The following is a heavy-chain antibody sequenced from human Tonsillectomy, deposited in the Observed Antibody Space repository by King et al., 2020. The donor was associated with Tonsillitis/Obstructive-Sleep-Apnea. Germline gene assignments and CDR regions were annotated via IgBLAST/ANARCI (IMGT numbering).Heavy chain of an antibody. V-gene: IGHV3-23*04. D-gene: IGHD3-10*01. CDR2: ISGGGGST. J-gene: IGHJ4*02. CDR1: GITFSSYA. CDR3: AKAMVQGIIITIFDY. Sequence: VQLVESGGGLVQPGGSLRLSCAASGITFSSYAMSWVRPAPGKGLEWVSTISGGGGSTYYADSVKGRFTISRDKSKNTLYLQMNSLRAEDTAVYYCAKAMVQGIIITIFDYWGQGTLVTVSS.